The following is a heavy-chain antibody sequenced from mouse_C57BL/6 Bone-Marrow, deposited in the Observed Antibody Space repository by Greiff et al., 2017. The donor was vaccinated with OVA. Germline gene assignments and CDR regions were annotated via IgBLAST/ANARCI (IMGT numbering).Heavy chain of an antibody. J-gene: IGHJ2*01. CDR2: ISSGGSYT. CDR3: ARHYYGSSYY. Sequence: EVQGVESGGDLVKPGGSLKLSCAASGFTFSSYGMSWVRQTPDKRLEWVATISSGGSYTYYPGSVKGRFTISRDNAKNTLYLQMSSLKSEDTAMYYCARHYYGSSYYWGRGTTLTVSS. D-gene: IGHD1-1*01. CDR1: GFTFSSYG. V-gene: IGHV5-6*01.